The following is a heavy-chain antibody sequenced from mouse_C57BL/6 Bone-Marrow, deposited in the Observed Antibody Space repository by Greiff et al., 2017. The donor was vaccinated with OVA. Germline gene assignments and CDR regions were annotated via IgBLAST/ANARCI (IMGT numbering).Heavy chain of an antibody. V-gene: IGHV1-39*01. D-gene: IGHD1-1*01. CDR2: INPNYGTT. CDR3: ARYYGSSPFAY. Sequence: EVQLQQSGPELVKPGASVKISCKASGYSFTDYNMNWVKQSNGKSLEWIGVINPNYGTTSYNQKLKGRATLTVDQSSSTASMQLNSLTSEASAVYYCARYYGSSPFAYWGQGTLVTVSA. J-gene: IGHJ3*01. CDR1: GYSFTDYN.